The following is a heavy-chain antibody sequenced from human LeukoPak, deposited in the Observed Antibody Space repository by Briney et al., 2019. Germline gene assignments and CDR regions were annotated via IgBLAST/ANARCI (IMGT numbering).Heavy chain of an antibody. CDR3: ARAIRYCSGGSCYSVIDY. CDR1: GGSISSHY. Sequence: SETLSLTCTVSGGSISSHYWSWIRQPPGKGLEWIGYIYYSGSTNYNPSLKSRVTISVDTSKNQFSLKLSSVTAADTAVYYCARAIRYCSGGSCYSVIDYWGQGTLVTVSS. D-gene: IGHD2-15*01. CDR2: IYYSGST. J-gene: IGHJ4*02. V-gene: IGHV4-59*11.